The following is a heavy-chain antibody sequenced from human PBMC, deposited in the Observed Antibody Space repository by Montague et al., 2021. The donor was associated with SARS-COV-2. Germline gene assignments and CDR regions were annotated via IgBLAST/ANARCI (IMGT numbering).Heavy chain of an antibody. CDR2: IYNSGTT. D-gene: IGHD5-12*01. CDR3: ARHRNYDAHYLDNWFHP. J-gene: IGHJ5*02. CDR1: GDSTSCPNCY. V-gene: IGHV4-39*01. Sequence: SETLSLTCTVSGDSTSCPNCYWAWIRQAPGKGLDWIGTIYNSGTTXYNPSLKSQLTISIDTSKNQFSLKLNSVTAADTAVYYCARHRNYDAHYLDNWFHPWSQGTVVTVSS.